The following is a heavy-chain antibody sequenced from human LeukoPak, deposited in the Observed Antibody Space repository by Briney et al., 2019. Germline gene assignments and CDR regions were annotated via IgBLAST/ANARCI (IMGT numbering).Heavy chain of an antibody. J-gene: IGHJ4*02. CDR1: GFTFGSYV. D-gene: IGHD3-10*01. CDR2: ISLSGGST. CDR3: ARDEL. V-gene: IGHV3-23*01. Sequence: PGGSLRLSCAASGFTFGSYVMSWVRQAPGKGLEWVSDISLSGGSTYYADSVKGRFTISRDNAKNSLYLQMNSLRAEDTAVYYCARDELWGQGTLVTVSS.